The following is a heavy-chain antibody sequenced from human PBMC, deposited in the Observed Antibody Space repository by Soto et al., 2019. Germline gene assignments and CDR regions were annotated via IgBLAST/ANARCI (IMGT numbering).Heavy chain of an antibody. CDR1: GYTFTSYW. CDR2: INPGDSDT. D-gene: IGHD3-22*01. J-gene: IGHJ4*02. Sequence: GESLKISCEGSGYTFTSYWIAWVRQMPGKGLEWMAIINPGDSDTRYSPSFQGQVTISVDKSIRTAYLQWSSLKASDTAAYYCASPDSSGYYIYWGKGTLVTVSS. V-gene: IGHV5-51*01. CDR3: ASPDSSGYYIY.